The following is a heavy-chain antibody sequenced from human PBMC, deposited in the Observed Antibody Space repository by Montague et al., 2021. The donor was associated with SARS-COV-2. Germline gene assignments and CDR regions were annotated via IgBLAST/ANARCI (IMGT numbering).Heavy chain of an antibody. D-gene: IGHD4/OR15-4a*01. Sequence: SETLSLTCAVSGGSISSSNWCCRGRQPPGELLEWSGVNYRSGSTYYNSPHNSRVTISEDKSNNLFSQMLCAVTAAATAVYYCAGDGTMVSHSYLDDWGQGTPVTVSS. J-gene: IGHJ4*02. V-gene: IGHV4-4*02. CDR3: AGDGTMVSHSYLDD. CDR2: NYRSGST. CDR1: GGSISSSNW.